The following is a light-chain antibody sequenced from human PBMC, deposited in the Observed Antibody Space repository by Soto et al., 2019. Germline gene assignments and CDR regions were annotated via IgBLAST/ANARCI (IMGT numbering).Light chain of an antibody. CDR2: AAS. V-gene: IGKV1-6*01. J-gene: IGKJ2*01. Sequence: AIQMTQSPSSLSASVRDRVTITCRASQGIRNDLGWYQQKPGKAPKLLIYAASSLQSVVPSRFSGSESGPDFTLTISSLQPEDFATYYCLQDYNYPPTFGQRTKLAIK. CDR3: LQDYNYPPT. CDR1: QGIRND.